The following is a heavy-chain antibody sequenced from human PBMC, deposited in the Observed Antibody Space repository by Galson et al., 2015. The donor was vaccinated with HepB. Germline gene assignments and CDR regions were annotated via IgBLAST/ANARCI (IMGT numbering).Heavy chain of an antibody. CDR3: ARLGDLSGYSNL. CDR2: IGSKANSYAT. D-gene: IGHD3-16*02. J-gene: IGHJ5*02. V-gene: IGHV3-73*01. Sequence: SLRLSCAASGFTFSGSAMHWVRQASGRGLEWVGRIGSKANSYATAYAGRGTGRFTISRDDSKNTAYMQMNSLKTKDTAVCYCARLGDLSGYSNLWGQGTLVTVSS. CDR1: GFTFSGSA.